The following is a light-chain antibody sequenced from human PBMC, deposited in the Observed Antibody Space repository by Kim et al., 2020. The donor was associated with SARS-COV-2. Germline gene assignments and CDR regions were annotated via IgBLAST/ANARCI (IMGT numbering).Light chain of an antibody. CDR1: TGPGTNGNY. J-gene: IGLJ2*01. CDR2: DTS. V-gene: IGLV7-46*01. CDR3: SVLHNGGRP. Sequence: PGGTVTLTSGSSTGPGTNGNYPYWFQQKPGQVPRTLIYDTSNKDSWTPARFSGSLLGGKAALTLSDAQPEDEADYYCSVLHNGGRPFGGGTQLTVL.